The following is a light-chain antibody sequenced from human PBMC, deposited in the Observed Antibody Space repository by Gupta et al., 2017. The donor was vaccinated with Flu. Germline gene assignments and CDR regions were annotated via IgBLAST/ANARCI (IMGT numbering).Light chain of an antibody. V-gene: IGLV1-51*02. CDR3: GAWDSTFNGYV. J-gene: IGLJ3*02. Sequence: SSSNIGSNYVSWYQQLPGTAPKLLIYKNNQRPSGIPDRFSGSKSGTSATLGITGLQTGDEADYHCGAWDSTFNGYVFGGGTKVTVL. CDR1: SSNIGSNY. CDR2: KNN.